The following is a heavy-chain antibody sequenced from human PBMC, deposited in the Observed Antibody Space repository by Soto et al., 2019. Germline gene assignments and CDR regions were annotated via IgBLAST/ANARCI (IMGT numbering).Heavy chain of an antibody. CDR1: GYTLTELS. V-gene: IGHV1-24*01. J-gene: IGHJ4*02. CDR3: ASVFGGNYNDYFDK. CDR2: FDPEDGET. Sequence: ASVKVSCKVSGYTLTELSMHWVRQAPGKGLEWMGGFDPEDGETIYAQKFQGRVTMTEDTSTDTAYMELSSLRSEDTAVYYCASVFGGNYNDYFDKWSQGTLVTVSS. D-gene: IGHD1-26*01.